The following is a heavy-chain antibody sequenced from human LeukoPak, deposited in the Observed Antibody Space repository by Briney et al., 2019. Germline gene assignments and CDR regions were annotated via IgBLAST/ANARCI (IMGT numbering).Heavy chain of an antibody. CDR1: GGSISSGGYY. D-gene: IGHD3-22*01. CDR3: ARHEYYYDSSGYYLNWFDP. J-gene: IGHJ5*02. Sequence: ASETLSLTCTVSGGSISSGGYYWSWIRQHPGKGLDWIGYIYYSGTTYYNPSLKSRVTISVDTSKNQSSLKLSSVTAADTAVYYCARHEYYYDSSGYYLNWFDPWGHGTLVTVSS. CDR2: IYYSGTT. V-gene: IGHV4-31*03.